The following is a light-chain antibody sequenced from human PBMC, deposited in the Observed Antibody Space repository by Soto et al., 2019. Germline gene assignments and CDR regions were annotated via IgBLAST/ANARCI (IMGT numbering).Light chain of an antibody. CDR3: QQYDIWPPT. Sequence: EIVLTQSPGTLSLSPGESATLSCRASQSVGRNYLAWFQHKPDQAPRLLIYDASTRATGIPARFTGSGSGTEFILTISSLQSEDFAVYYCQQYDIWPPTFGQGTKVEIK. J-gene: IGKJ1*01. CDR1: QSVGRN. V-gene: IGKV3-15*01. CDR2: DAS.